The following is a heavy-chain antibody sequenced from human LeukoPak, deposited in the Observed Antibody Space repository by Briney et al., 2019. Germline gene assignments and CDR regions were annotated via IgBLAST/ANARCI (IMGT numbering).Heavy chain of an antibody. J-gene: IGHJ6*03. D-gene: IGHD1-26*01. CDR3: ARGRRPRENYYYYYMDV. CDR1: GYTFTSYD. V-gene: IGHV1-8*01. Sequence: ASVKVSCKASGYTFTSYDINWVGQAKGQGEEGRGWMNHKSGKTGYAQKFQGRVTMTRNTYISTAYMELSSLRSEDTAVYYCARGRRPRENYYYYYMDVWGKGTTVTVSS. CDR2: MNHKSGKT.